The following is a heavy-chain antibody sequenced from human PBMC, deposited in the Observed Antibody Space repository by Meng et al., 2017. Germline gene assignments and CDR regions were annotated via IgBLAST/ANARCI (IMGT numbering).Heavy chain of an antibody. CDR1: DGSISSSSYY. CDR3: ARVGAAAGMVVLDWFDP. V-gene: IGHV4-39*07. Sequence: QLRPEAAVLALCSPSGPLPHTGTVSDGSISSSSYYWGWIRQPPGKGLEWIGSIYYSGSTYYNPSLKSRVTISVDTSKNQFSLKLSSVTAADTAVYYCARVGAAAGMVVLDWFDPWGQGTLVTVSS. J-gene: IGHJ5*02. CDR2: IYYSGST. D-gene: IGHD6-13*01.